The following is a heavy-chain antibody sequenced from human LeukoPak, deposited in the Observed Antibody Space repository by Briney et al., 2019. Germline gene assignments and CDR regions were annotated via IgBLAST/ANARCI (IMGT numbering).Heavy chain of an antibody. D-gene: IGHD3-16*01. CDR1: GGSISSYY. CDR3: ATLGRDFDY. J-gene: IGHJ4*02. Sequence: SETLSLTCTVSGGSISSYYWSWIRQPPGKGLEWIGYIYYSGSTNYNPSLKSRVTISVDTSKNQFSLKLSSVTAADTAVYYCATLGRDFDYWGQGTLVTVSS. CDR2: IYYSGST. V-gene: IGHV4-59*01.